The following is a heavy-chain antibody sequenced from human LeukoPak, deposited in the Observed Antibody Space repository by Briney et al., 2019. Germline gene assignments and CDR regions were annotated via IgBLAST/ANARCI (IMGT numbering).Heavy chain of an antibody. J-gene: IGHJ1*01. D-gene: IGHD2/OR15-2a*01. Sequence: SETLSLTCAVYGGSFSGYYWSWIRQPPGKGLEWIGEINHSGSTNYNPSLTSRVTISVDTSKNQFSLKLSSVTAADTAVYYCARRVIRYFQHWGQGTLVTVSS. V-gene: IGHV4-34*01. CDR1: GGSFSGYY. CDR2: INHSGST. CDR3: ARRVIRYFQH.